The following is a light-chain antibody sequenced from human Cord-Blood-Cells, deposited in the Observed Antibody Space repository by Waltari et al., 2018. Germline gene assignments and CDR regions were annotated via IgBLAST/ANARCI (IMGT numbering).Light chain of an antibody. CDR3: QQYNSTPNS. CDR1: QSVLYSSNNKNY. V-gene: IGKV4-1*01. CDR2: WAT. J-gene: IGKJ2*03. Sequence: IVMTQSPDSLAVSLGERATINCKSSQSVLYSSNNKNYVAWNQQKPGQPPKLLIYWATTPKSVVPDRCSGGWCAAYFTLTISRLHDEDVAVYYCQQYNSTPNSFGQGTKLEIK.